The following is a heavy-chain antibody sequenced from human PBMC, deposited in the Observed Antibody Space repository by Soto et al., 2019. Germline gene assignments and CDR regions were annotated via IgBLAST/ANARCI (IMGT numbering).Heavy chain of an antibody. D-gene: IGHD3-10*01. CDR3: ARVIRGVVNWLVP. J-gene: IGHJ5*02. CDR1: GDTFTNFG. Sequence: ASVKVSCKTSGDTFTNFGLSWVRQAPGQGLEWMGWIATYNSNKNYAQKFQGRLTLTTDTSTSTGYMELKSLEYDDTAVYYCARVIRGVVNWLVPCGQGTMLTVSS. CDR2: IATYNSNK. V-gene: IGHV1-18*01.